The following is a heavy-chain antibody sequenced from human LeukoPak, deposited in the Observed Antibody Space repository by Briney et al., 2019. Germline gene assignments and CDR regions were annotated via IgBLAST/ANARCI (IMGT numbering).Heavy chain of an antibody. V-gene: IGHV4-4*07. CDR3: GRLRFYDSSGSSPGYYVDV. Sequence: SETLSLTCTVSGGYMFSFHWSWIRQSAGKGLEWIGHIYVSGTTTYNPSLKGRGTMSVNTSKNQVSLRLTSVTAADTAVYYCGRLRFYDSSGSSPGYYVDVWGKGTTVIVS. J-gene: IGHJ6*03. CDR1: GGYMFSFH. CDR2: IYVSGTT. D-gene: IGHD3-22*01.